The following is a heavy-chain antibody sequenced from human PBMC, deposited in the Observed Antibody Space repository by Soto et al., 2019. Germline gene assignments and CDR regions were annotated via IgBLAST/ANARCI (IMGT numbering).Heavy chain of an antibody. CDR1: GFTFSSYS. CDR3: ASSINMVRGRAGN. J-gene: IGHJ4*02. CDR2: ISSSSSTI. Sequence: EVQLVESGGGLVQPGGSLRLSCAASGFTFSSYSMNWVRQAPGKGLEWVSYISSSSSTIYYADSVKGRFTISRDNAKNSLYLQMNSLRDEDTAVYYCASSINMVRGRAGNWGQGTLVTVSS. D-gene: IGHD3-10*01. V-gene: IGHV3-48*02.